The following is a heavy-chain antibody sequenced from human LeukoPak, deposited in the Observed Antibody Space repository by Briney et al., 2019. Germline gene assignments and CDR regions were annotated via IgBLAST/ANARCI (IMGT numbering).Heavy chain of an antibody. J-gene: IGHJ5*02. CDR1: GYTFTGYY. CDR2: INPNSGGT. D-gene: IGHD2-21*01. V-gene: IGHV1-2*02. Sequence: EASVKVSCKASGYTFTGYYMHWVRQAPGQGLELMGWINPNSGGTNYAQKFQGRVTMTRDTSISTAYMELSRLRSDDTAVYYCARSCGGDCYFGYNWFDPWGQGTLVTVSS. CDR3: ARSCGGDCYFGYNWFDP.